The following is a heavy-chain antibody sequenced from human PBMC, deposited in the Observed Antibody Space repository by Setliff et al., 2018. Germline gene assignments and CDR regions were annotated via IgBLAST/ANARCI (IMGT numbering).Heavy chain of an antibody. CDR2: INPRAGTT. D-gene: IGHD2-2*01. J-gene: IGHJ4*02. V-gene: IGHV1-46*03. Sequence: SVKVSCKASGYTFTNYYINWVRQAPGQGLEWMGIINPRAGTTSYAQKLQGRVTMTRDTSTNTVYMELSSLRSEDTAVYYCARGGSPDCSTAGCRYGAYLDHWGQGTLVTVSS. CDR3: ARGGSPDCSTAGCRYGAYLDH. CDR1: GYTFTNYY.